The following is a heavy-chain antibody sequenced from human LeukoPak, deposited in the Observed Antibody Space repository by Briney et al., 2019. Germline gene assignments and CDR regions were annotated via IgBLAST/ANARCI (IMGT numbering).Heavy chain of an antibody. CDR2: IKSKTDGGTT. Sequence: GGSLRLSCAASGFTFSIAWMSWVRQAPGKGLEWVGRIKSKTDGGTTDYAAPVKGRFTISRDNSKNTLYLQMNSLRAEDTAVYYCAKWGGYDWGGYWGQGTLVTVSS. J-gene: IGHJ4*02. D-gene: IGHD5-12*01. CDR1: GFTFSIAW. V-gene: IGHV3-15*01. CDR3: AKWGGYDWGGY.